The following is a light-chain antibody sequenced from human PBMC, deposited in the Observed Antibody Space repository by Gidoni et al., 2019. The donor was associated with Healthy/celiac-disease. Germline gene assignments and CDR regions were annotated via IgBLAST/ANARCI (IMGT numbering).Light chain of an antibody. CDR3: QQRSNWPPLT. CDR1: QSVSSY. J-gene: IGKJ4*01. V-gene: IGKV3-11*01. CDR2: DAS. Sequence: LALTQSPATLSLSPGERATLSCRASQSVSSYLAWYQQKPGQAPRRLIYDASNRATGIPARFSGSGSGTDFTLTISSLEPEDFAVYYCQQRSNWPPLTFGGGTKVEIK.